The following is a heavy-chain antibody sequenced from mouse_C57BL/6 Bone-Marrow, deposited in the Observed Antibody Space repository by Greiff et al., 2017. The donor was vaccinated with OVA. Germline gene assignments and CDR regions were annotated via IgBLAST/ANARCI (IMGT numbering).Heavy chain of an antibody. CDR1: GYAFSSSW. D-gene: IGHD2-3*01. V-gene: IGHV1-82*01. CDR3: ARHEDGYYASYFDY. Sequence: QVQLQQSGPELVKPGASVKISCKASGYAFSSSWMNWVKQRPGKGLEWIGRIYPGDGDPNYNGKFKGKATLTADKSSSTAYMQLSSLTSEDSAVSFCARHEDGYYASYFDYWGQGTTLTVSS. J-gene: IGHJ2*01. CDR2: IYPGDGDP.